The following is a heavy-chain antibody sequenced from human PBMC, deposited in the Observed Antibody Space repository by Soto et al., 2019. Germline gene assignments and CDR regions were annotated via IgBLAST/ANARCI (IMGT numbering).Heavy chain of an antibody. Sequence: QVQLVESGGGVVQPGRSLRLSCAASGFTFSSYAMHWVRQAPGKGLEWVAVISYDGSNKYYADSVKGRFTISRDNSKKRLYLQMNSLRAEDTAVYYCGRDAEGDVYVGGCLDYWGQGTLVTVSS. CDR3: GRDAEGDVYVGGCLDY. D-gene: IGHD3-16*01. CDR1: GFTFSSYA. V-gene: IGHV3-30-3*01. J-gene: IGHJ4*02. CDR2: ISYDGSNK.